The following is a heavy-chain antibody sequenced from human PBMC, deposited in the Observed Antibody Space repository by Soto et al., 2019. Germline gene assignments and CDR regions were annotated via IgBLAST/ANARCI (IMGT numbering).Heavy chain of an antibody. J-gene: IGHJ4*02. CDR2: IASRTHNYAT. D-gene: IGHD5-18*01. V-gene: IGHV3-73*02. CDR1: GFTLSGSF. CDR3: AGLMDTCFDRFDY. Sequence: EVQLVESGGGLVQPGGSMKLTCAASGFTLSGSFIHWVRQASGKGLEWVGRIASRTHNYATAYGTSVQGRFTVSRDDSLNSAYLQMNGLKTEDSAVYFCAGLMDTCFDRFDYWGRGILVTVSS.